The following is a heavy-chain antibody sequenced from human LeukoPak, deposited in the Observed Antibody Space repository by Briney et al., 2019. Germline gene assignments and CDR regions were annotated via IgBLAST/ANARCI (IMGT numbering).Heavy chain of an antibody. Sequence: GGSLRLSCAASGFTFSSYGMSWVRQAPGKGLEWVAAISGSGRSTSYADSVKGRFTISRDNSKNTLYLQMNSLRAEDTAVYYCARAERGTFDYWGQGTLVTVSS. CDR1: GFTFSSYG. D-gene: IGHD1-1*01. V-gene: IGHV3-23*01. J-gene: IGHJ4*02. CDR3: ARAERGTFDY. CDR2: ISGSGRST.